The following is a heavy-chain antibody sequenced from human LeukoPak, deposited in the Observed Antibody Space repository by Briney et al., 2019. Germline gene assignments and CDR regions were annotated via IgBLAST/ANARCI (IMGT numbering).Heavy chain of an antibody. Sequence: GGSLRLSCAASGFTFSSYAMSWVRQAPGKGLXXXXXISGSGGSTYYADSVKGRFTISRDNSKNTLYLQMNSLRAEDTAVYYCAKDIGMVRESEFDYWGQGTLVTVSS. CDR3: AKDIGMVRESEFDY. J-gene: IGHJ4*02. V-gene: IGHV3-23*01. CDR2: ISGSGGST. D-gene: IGHD3-10*01. CDR1: GFTFSSYA.